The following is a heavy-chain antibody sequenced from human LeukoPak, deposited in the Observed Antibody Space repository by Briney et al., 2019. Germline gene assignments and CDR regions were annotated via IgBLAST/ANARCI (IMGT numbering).Heavy chain of an antibody. CDR1: GFTFSSYA. Sequence: PGGSLRLSCAASGFTFSSYAMSWLRQAPGKGLEGVSNISDSGGSTYYADPLKGRFTIARDNYKNTLYLQMNSLRAEDTAVYYCAKVDYYDSSGNYPNWFDPWGQGTLVTVSS. CDR2: ISDSGGST. CDR3: AKVDYYDSSGNYPNWFDP. D-gene: IGHD3-22*01. V-gene: IGHV3-23*01. J-gene: IGHJ5*02.